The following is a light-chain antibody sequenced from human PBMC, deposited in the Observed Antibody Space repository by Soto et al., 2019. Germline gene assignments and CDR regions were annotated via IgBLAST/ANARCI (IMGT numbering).Light chain of an antibody. CDR2: GAS. Sequence: EIVLTQSPGTLSLSPGERATLSCRASQSVSSSYLAWYQQKPGQAPRLLIYGASSMATGIPDRFSGSGSGTDFTLTISRLEPEDLAVYYCQQYGSSRRTFGQGTKVEIK. V-gene: IGKV3-20*01. CDR3: QQYGSSRRT. CDR1: QSVSSSY. J-gene: IGKJ1*01.